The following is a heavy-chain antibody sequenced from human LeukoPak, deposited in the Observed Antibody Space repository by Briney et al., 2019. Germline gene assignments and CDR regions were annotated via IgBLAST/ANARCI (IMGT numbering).Heavy chain of an antibody. CDR2: IKQDGSEK. CDR1: GFTFSSYW. D-gene: IGHD6-19*01. V-gene: IGHV3-7*01. CDR3: ARDQYSSGWYYFDY. J-gene: IGHJ4*02. Sequence: PGGSLRLSCAASGFTFSSYWMSWVRQAPGKGLEWVANIKQDGSEKYYVDSVKSRFTISRDNAKNSLYLQMNSLRAEDTAVYYCARDQYSSGWYYFDYWGQGTLVTVSS.